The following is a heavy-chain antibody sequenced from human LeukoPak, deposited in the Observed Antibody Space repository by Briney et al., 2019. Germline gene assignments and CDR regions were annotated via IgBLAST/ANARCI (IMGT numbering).Heavy chain of an antibody. CDR2: MNPNSGKT. D-gene: IGHD2-2*01. V-gene: IGHV1-8*01. CDR1: GYTFTSYD. CDR3: AIDIVVVPDEGGWFDP. J-gene: IGHJ5*02. Sequence: ASLKVSSKPSGYTFTSYDTDSVCHSTEQGRGWMGWMNPNSGKTGYAQKFQGRVTMTSNTSISTAYMEVRSLRSEDTAVYYCAIDIVVVPDEGGWFDPWGRGTLVTVSS.